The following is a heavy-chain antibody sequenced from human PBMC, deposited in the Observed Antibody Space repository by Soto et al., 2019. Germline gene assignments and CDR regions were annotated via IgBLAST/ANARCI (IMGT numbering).Heavy chain of an antibody. V-gene: IGHV4-34*01. CDR2: INHSGST. Sequence: PSETLSLTCAVYGGSFSGDYWSWIRQPPGKGLEWIGEINHSGSTNYNPSLKSRVTISVDTSKNQFSLKLSSVTAADTAVYYCARGPRARGVRGVMPFDYWGQGTLVTVS. J-gene: IGHJ4*02. D-gene: IGHD3-10*01. CDR3: ARGPRARGVRGVMPFDY. CDR1: GGSFSGDY.